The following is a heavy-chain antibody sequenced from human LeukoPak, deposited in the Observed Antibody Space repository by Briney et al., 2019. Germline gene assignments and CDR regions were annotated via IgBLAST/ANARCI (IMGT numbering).Heavy chain of an antibody. CDR1: GYTFTSNY. V-gene: IGHV1-46*01. J-gene: IGHJ1*01. CDR3: ARVPDCTNGVCPRYFQH. Sequence: ASVKVSCKAFGYTFTSNYMHWVRQAPGQGPEWMGVISPSGGSTTYAQKFQGRVTLTRDMSTSTDYLELSSLRSEDTAVYYCARVPDCTNGVCPRYFQHWGQGTLVTVSS. D-gene: IGHD2-8*01. CDR2: ISPSGGST.